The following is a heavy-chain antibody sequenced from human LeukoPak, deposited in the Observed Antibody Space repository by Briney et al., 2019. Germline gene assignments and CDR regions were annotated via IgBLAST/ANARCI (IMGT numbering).Heavy chain of an antibody. J-gene: IGHJ6*02. CDR3: ARPQYTSSSFYHYGMDV. Sequence: ASVKVSCKASGYTFTGYYMHWVRQAPGQGLEWMGWINPNSGGTNYAQKFQGRVTMTRDTSISTAYMELSRLRPDDTAVYYCARPQYTSSSFYHYGMDVWGQGTTVTVSS. CDR2: INPNSGGT. D-gene: IGHD6-6*01. V-gene: IGHV1-2*02. CDR1: GYTFTGYY.